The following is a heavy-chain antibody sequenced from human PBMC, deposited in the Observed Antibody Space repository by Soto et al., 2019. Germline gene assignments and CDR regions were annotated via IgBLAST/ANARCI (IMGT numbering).Heavy chain of an antibody. CDR1: GGSFSGYY. Sequence: SETLSLTCAVYGGSFSGYYWSWIRQPPGKGLEWIGEINHSGSTNYNPSLKSRVTISVDTSKNQFSLKLSSLTAADTAVYYCARGSTFGLLWFGELFDYWGQGTLVTVSS. CDR2: INHSGST. D-gene: IGHD3-10*01. J-gene: IGHJ4*02. V-gene: IGHV4-34*01. CDR3: ARGSTFGLLWFGELFDY.